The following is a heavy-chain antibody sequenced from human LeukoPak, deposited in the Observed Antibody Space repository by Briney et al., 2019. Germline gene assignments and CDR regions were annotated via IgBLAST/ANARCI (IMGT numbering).Heavy chain of an antibody. CDR1: GGSFSGYY. V-gene: IGHV4-34*01. J-gene: IGHJ6*02. Sequence: SETLSLTCAVYGGSFSGYYWSWIRQPPGKGLEWIGEINHSGSTNYNPSLKSRVTISVDTSKNQFSLKLSSVTAADTAVYYCARVKSTDYYGSGSLYYYYGMAVWGQGTTVTVSS. D-gene: IGHD3-10*01. CDR3: ARVKSTDYYGSGSLYYYYGMAV. CDR2: INHSGST.